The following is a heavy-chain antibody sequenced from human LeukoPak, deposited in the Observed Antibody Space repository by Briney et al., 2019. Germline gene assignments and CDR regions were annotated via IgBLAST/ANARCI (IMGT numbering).Heavy chain of an antibody. J-gene: IGHJ4*02. D-gene: IGHD3-16*01. CDR1: GFTFSSYA. V-gene: IGHV3-66*02. Sequence: GGSLRLSCAASGFTFSSYAMSWVRQAPGKGLDWVSAIYSGGSTYYADSVKGRFTISRDNSKNTLYLQMNSLRPEDTAVYYCASLGYWGQGTLVTVSS. CDR3: ASLGY. CDR2: IYSGGST.